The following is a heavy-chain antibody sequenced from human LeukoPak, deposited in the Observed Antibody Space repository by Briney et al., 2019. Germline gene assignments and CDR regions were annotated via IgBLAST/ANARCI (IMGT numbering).Heavy chain of an antibody. V-gene: IGHV4-39*01. Sequence: KASETLSLTCTVSGGSISSSSYYSGWIRQPPGNGLEWIGSIYYSGSTYYNPSLKSRVTISVDTSKNQFSLKLSSVTAADTAVYYCARSAPASGSSGVFQHWGQGTLVTVSS. CDR3: ARSAPASGSSGVFQH. CDR2: IYYSGST. D-gene: IGHD3-22*01. J-gene: IGHJ1*01. CDR1: GGSISSSSYY.